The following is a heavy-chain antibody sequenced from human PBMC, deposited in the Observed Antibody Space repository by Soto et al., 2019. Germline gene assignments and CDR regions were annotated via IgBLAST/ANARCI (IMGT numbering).Heavy chain of an antibody. Sequence: PQTCCLPNSGSGGLMRSGANFVGRIRQAPRKGLEWIGTIYYSGSTHYNPSLEGRVAISADTPNNQLSLRLSSVTAADTAVYYCGRQPGHCGSTTCFGYYSVDVRGQGPTVT. CDR3: GRQPGHCGSTTCFGYYSVDV. CDR1: GGLMRSGANF. CDR2: IYYSGST. V-gene: IGHV4-39*01. D-gene: IGHD2-2*01. J-gene: IGHJ6*02.